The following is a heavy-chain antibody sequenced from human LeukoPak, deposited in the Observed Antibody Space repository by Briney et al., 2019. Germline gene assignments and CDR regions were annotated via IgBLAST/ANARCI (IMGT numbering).Heavy chain of an antibody. CDR3: AKDLEYSGYXMSSXXDY. J-gene: IGHJ4*02. Sequence: GGSLRLSCAASGFTFSSYAMSWVRQAPGKGLEWVSAISGSGGSTYYADSVKGRFTISRDNSKNTLYLQMNSLRAEDTAVYYCAKDLEYSGYXMSSXXDYWGQGTLVTV. CDR2: ISGSGGST. CDR1: GFTFSSYA. D-gene: IGHD5-12*01. V-gene: IGHV3-23*01.